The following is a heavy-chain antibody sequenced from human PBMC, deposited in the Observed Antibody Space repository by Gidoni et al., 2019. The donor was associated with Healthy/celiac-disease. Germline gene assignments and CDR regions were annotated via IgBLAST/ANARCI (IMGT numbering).Heavy chain of an antibody. D-gene: IGHD6-19*01. J-gene: IGHJ4*02. V-gene: IGHV3-23*01. CDR3: AKGMGDRSGWYVFDY. CDR1: GFTFSSYA. CDR2: ISGSGGST. Sequence: EVQLLESGGGLVQPGGSLSLSCAASGFTFSSYAMSWVRQAPGKGLAWVSAISGSGGSTYYADSVKGRFTISRDNSKNTLYLQMNSLRAEDTAVYYCAKGMGDRSGWYVFDYWGQGTLVTVSS.